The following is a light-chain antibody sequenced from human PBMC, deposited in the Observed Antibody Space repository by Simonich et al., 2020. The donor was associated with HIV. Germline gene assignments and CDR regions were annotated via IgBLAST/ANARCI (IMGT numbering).Light chain of an antibody. V-gene: IGLV1-44*01. Sequence: QSVLTQPPSASGTPGQRVTISCSGSSSNIGSNNVNWYQQLPGTAPKILIYSNNQRPSGVPYRFSGSKSGTSASLAIRGLQSEDEADYYCATWDDSLNGWVFGGGTKLTVL. J-gene: IGLJ3*02. CDR1: SSNIGSNN. CDR3: ATWDDSLNGWV. CDR2: SNN.